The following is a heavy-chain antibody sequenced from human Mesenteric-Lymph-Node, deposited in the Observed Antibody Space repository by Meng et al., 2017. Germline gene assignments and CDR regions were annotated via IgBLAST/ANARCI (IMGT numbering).Heavy chain of an antibody. CDR1: GYTFSNSG. Sequence: ASVKVSCKASGYTFSNSGVTWVRQAPGQGLEWMGWISGYTGKTHYSQNVQGRVSMTTDTSTSTAYMELRSLRSDDTAVYYCAREELGYCSGGSCYSDYWGQGTLVTVSS. V-gene: IGHV1-18*01. D-gene: IGHD2-15*01. CDR2: ISGYTGKT. CDR3: AREELGYCSGGSCYSDY. J-gene: IGHJ4*02.